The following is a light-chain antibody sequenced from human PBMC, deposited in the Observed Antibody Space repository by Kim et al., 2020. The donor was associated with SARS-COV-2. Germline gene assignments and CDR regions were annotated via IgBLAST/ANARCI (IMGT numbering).Light chain of an antibody. CDR2: TDS. CDR3: QVWDSNTAV. V-gene: IGLV3-9*01. J-gene: IGLJ3*02. CDR1: NIGLKN. Sequence: SYELTQPLSVSVALGQTARITCGGNNIGLKNVHWYQQRPGQAPVLVIYTDSSRPSGIPERFSGSNSGNTATLTISRAQAGDEVDYFCQVWDSNTAVFGGG.